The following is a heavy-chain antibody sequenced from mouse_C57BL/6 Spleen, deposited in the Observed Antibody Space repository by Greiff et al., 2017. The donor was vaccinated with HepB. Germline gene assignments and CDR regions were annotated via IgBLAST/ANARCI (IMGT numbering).Heavy chain of an antibody. J-gene: IGHJ4*01. CDR1: SYTFTDHT. V-gene: IGHV1-78*01. CDR3: ARESAYYSYYYAMDY. CDR2: IYPRDGST. Sequence: QVQLQQSDAELVKPGASVKISCKVSSYTFTDHTIHWMKQRPEQGLEWIGYIYPRDGSTKYNEKFKGKATLTADKSSSTAYMQLNSLTSEDSAVYFCARESAYYSYYYAMDYWGQGTSVTVSS. D-gene: IGHD2-12*01.